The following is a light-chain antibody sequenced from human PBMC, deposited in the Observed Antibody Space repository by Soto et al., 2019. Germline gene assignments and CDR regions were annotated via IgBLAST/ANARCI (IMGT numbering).Light chain of an antibody. Sequence: QSVLTQPASVSGSPGQSITISCTGTSSDVGSYNLVSWYQQHPGEVPKLMIYEGNKRPSGVSIRSSGSRSGNTASLTISGLQTEDEADYYCCSYAGDTTYVFGTATKVTV. CDR1: SSDVGSYNL. CDR3: CSYAGDTTYV. CDR2: EGN. V-gene: IGLV2-23*01. J-gene: IGLJ1*01.